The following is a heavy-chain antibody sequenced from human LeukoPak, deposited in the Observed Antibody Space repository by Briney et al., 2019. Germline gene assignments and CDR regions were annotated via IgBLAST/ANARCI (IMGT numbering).Heavy chain of an antibody. CDR2: IIPIFGTA. D-gene: IGHD3-16*01. CDR1: GGTFSSYA. V-gene: IGHV1-69*05. Sequence: SVKVSCKASGGTFSSYAISWVRQAPGQGLEWMGGIIPIFGTANYVQKFQGRVTITTDESTSTAYMELSSLRSEDTAVYYCAVKGNDYVWGSYYFDYWGQGTLVTVSS. J-gene: IGHJ4*02. CDR3: AVKGNDYVWGSYYFDY.